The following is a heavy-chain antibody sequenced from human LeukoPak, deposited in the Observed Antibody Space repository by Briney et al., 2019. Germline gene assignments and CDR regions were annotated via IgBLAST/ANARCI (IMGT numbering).Heavy chain of an antibody. V-gene: IGHV4-59*12. D-gene: IGHD2-15*01. Sequence: SETLSLTCTVSGGSISNYYWSWIRQPPGKGLEWIGYIYYSGSTNYNPSLKSRVTISVDTSKNQFSLKLSSVTAADTAVYYCARGGGSFYYYGMDVWGQGTTVTVSS. J-gene: IGHJ6*02. CDR1: GGSISNYY. CDR3: ARGGGSFYYYGMDV. CDR2: IYYSGST.